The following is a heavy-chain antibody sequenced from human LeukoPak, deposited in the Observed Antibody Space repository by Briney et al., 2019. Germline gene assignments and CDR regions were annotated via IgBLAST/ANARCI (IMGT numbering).Heavy chain of an antibody. CDR2: IYHSGST. V-gene: IGHV4-38-2*01. Sequence: PSETLSHTCAVSGDSISSGYYWGGIRQPPGKGLEWIGSIYHSGSTYYNPSLKSRVTISVDTSKNQFSLKMSSVTAADTAVYYCARHVDQDAGDYWGQGTLVTVSS. CDR1: GDSISSGYY. D-gene: IGHD2-15*01. J-gene: IGHJ4*02. CDR3: ARHVDQDAGDY.